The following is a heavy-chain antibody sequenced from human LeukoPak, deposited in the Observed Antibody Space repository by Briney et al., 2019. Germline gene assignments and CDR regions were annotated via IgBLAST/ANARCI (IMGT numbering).Heavy chain of an antibody. CDR2: IDHSGST. CDR3: AGGDGYCSGGSCPPNYIRRPFGY. J-gene: IGHJ4*02. V-gene: IGHV4-34*01. CDR1: GGSFSGYY. D-gene: IGHD2-15*01. Sequence: SETLSLTCAVYGGSFSGYYWSWIRQPPGRGLEWIGEIDHSGSTNYNPSLKSRVTISVDTSKNQFSLKLSSVTAADTAVYYCAGGDGYCSGGSCPPNYIRRPFGYWGQGTLVTVSS.